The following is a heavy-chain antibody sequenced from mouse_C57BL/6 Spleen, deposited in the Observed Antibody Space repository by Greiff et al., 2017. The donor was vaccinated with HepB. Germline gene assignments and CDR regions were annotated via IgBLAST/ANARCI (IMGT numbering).Heavy chain of an antibody. CDR2: IYPGNSDT. CDR3: TSAGAPVVAYYYAMDY. D-gene: IGHD1-1*01. J-gene: IGHJ4*01. CDR1: GYTFTSYW. V-gene: IGHV1-5*01. Sequence: EVQLQQSGTVLARPGASVKMSCKTSGYTFTSYWMHWVKQRPGQGLEWIGAIYPGNSDTSYNQKFKGKAKLTAVTSASTAYMDLSSLTNEDSAVYYCTSAGAPVVAYYYAMDYWGQGTSVTVSS.